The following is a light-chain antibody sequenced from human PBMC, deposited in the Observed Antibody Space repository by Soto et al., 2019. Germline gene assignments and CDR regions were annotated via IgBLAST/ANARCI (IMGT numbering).Light chain of an antibody. CDR2: DAS. V-gene: IGKV1-5*01. CDR3: QQYHSYSWT. J-gene: IGKJ1*01. Sequence: DIQMTQSPSTLSASVGDRVTITCRASQSIVKWMAWYQQKPGKAPKLLIYDASSLEDGVPSRFSGSRSGTEFTLTIRCRQPDDFATYYCQQYHSYSWTFGQGTKVEIK. CDR1: QSIVKW.